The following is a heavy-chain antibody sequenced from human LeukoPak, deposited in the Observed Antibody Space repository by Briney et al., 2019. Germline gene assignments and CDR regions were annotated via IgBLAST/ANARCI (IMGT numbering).Heavy chain of an antibody. CDR2: IYYSGST. CDR3: AKGGSPTYYYYGMDV. J-gene: IGHJ6*02. V-gene: IGHV4-59*11. CDR1: GGSISSHY. D-gene: IGHD2-15*01. Sequence: SETLSLTCTVSGGSISSHYWSWIRQPTGKGLEWIGYIYYSGSTNYNPSLKSRVTISVDTSKNQFSLKLSSVTAADTAVYYCAKGGSPTYYYYGMDVWGQGTTVTVSS.